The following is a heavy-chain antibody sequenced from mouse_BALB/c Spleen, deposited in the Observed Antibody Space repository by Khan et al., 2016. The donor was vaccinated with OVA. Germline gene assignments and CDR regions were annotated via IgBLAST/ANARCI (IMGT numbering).Heavy chain of an antibody. J-gene: IGHJ4*01. Sequence: QMQLEESGPGLVAPSQSLSITCTVSGFSLTGYGVNWVRQPPGKGLEWLGMILGDGTTDYNSALNSRLCISKYNSKSRVFFKMNSLQTDDTARYYCARAYYGNYREAMDYWGQGTSVTVSS. CDR1: GFSLTGYG. CDR3: ARAYYGNYREAMDY. CDR2: ILGDGTT. V-gene: IGHV2-6-7*01. D-gene: IGHD2-1*01.